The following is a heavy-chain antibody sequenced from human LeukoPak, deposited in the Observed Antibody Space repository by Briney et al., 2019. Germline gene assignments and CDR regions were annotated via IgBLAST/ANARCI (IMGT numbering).Heavy chain of an antibody. V-gene: IGHV4-34*01. CDR2: INHSGST. Sequence: SETLSLTCAVYGGSFSDYYWSWIRQPPGKGLEWIGEINHSGSTNYNPSLKSRVTVSVDTSKNQFSLKLSSVTAADTAVYYCARVQFSSGSLDYWGQGTLVTVSS. D-gene: IGHD6-19*01. CDR3: ARVQFSSGSLDY. J-gene: IGHJ4*02. CDR1: GGSFSDYY.